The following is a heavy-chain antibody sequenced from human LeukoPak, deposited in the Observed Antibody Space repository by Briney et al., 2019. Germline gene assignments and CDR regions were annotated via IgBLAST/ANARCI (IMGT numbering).Heavy chain of an antibody. CDR1: GFTVSSNY. V-gene: IGHV3-53*01. CDR3: AKSGSYFAFDI. J-gene: IGHJ3*02. Sequence: PGGSLRFSCAASGFTVSSNYMSWVRQAPGKGLEGGSVIYSGGSTYYADSVKGRFTISRDNSKNTLYLQMNSLRAEDTAVYYCAKSGSYFAFDIWGQGTMVTVSS. CDR2: IYSGGST. D-gene: IGHD1-26*01.